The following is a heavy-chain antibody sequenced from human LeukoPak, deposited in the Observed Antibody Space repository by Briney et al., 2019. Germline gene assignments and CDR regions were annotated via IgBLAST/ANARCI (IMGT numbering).Heavy chain of an antibody. CDR3: VKGRWVGATISHYFDY. V-gene: IGHV3-23*01. Sequence: GGSLRLSCAASGFTFSSYAMNWVRQAPGKGLEWVSAISTRGGTTYYADSVKGRFTISRDDSKNTLYLQMNSLGVEDTAVYYCVKGRWVGATISHYFDYWGQGTLVTVSS. D-gene: IGHD1-26*01. J-gene: IGHJ4*02. CDR2: ISTRGGTT. CDR1: GFTFSSYA.